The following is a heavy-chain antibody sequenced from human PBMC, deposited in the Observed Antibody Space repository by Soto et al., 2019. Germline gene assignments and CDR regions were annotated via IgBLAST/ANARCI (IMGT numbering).Heavy chain of an antibody. Sequence: GESLKISCKGSGYSFTSYWIGWVRQMPGKGLEWMGIIYPGDSDTRYSPSFQGQVTISADKSISTAYLQWSSLKASDTAMYYCARRVTTVTTYGSPFDPWGQGTLVTVSS. CDR3: ARRVTTVTTYGSPFDP. J-gene: IGHJ5*02. CDR2: IYPGDSDT. V-gene: IGHV5-51*01. D-gene: IGHD4-4*01. CDR1: GYSFTSYW.